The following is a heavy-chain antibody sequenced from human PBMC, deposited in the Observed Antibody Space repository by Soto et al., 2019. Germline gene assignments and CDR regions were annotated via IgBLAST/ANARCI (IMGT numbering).Heavy chain of an antibody. CDR3: TGDPGLPGNYYDSSGYYSAVGMDV. Sequence: GASVKVSCKASGYAFTSYGISWVRQAPGQGLERMGWISAYNGNTNYAQKIQGRVTMTTDTSTSTANMELRSLRSDDTAVYYRTGDPGLPGNYYDSSGYYSAVGMDVWGQGTRVTVSS. J-gene: IGHJ6*02. CDR1: GYAFTSYG. CDR2: ISAYNGNT. D-gene: IGHD3-22*01. V-gene: IGHV1-18*01.